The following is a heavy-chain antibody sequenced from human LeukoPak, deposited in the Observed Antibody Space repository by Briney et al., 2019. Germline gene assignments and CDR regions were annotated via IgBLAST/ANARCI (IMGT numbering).Heavy chain of an antibody. Sequence: SETLSLTCTVSGDSISSGGYYWSWIRQPAGKGLEWIGRTFTNGSTNYKPSLKSRVTISVDTSKKQFSLKLSSVTAADTAVYYCARDCSGGSCYDDYWGQGTLVTVSS. CDR2: TFTNGST. D-gene: IGHD2-15*01. CDR1: GDSISSGGYY. J-gene: IGHJ4*02. CDR3: ARDCSGGSCYDDY. V-gene: IGHV4-61*02.